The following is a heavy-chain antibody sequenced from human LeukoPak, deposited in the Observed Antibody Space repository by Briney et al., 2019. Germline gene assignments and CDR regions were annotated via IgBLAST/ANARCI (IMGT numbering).Heavy chain of an antibody. J-gene: IGHJ4*02. CDR1: GYPISSGYY. Sequence: PSETLSLTCAVSGYPISSGYYWGWIRQPPGKGLEWIGSIYHSGSTYYNPSLKSRVTISVDTSKNQFSLKLSSVTAADTAVYYRARVLPAATYDYWGQGTLVTVSS. V-gene: IGHV4-38-2*01. CDR2: IYHSGST. CDR3: ARVLPAATYDY. D-gene: IGHD2-2*01.